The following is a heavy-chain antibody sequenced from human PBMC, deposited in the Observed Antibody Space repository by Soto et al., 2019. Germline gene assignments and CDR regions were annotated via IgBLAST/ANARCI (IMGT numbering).Heavy chain of an antibody. CDR1: GYTFTSYV. J-gene: IGHJ6*02. CDR3: ARGRDSTYYYYGMDV. CDR2: ISAYNGNT. Sequence: GASVKVSCQASGYTFTSYVIRLLLQGPVQGLEWMGWISAYNGNTNYAQKFQGRVTITADESTSTAYMELSSLRSEDTAVYYCARGRDSTYYYYGMDVWGQGTTVTVSS. V-gene: IGHV1-18*01.